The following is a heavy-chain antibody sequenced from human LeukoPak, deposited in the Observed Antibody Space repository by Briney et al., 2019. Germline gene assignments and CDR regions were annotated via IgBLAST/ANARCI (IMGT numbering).Heavy chain of an antibody. V-gene: IGHV1-69*06. Sequence: SVKVSCKASGGTFSSYAISWVRQAPGQGLEWMGGIIPIFGTANYAQKFQGRVTITADKSTSTAYMELSSLRSEDTAVYYCANGYYYDILTGYYKDRDKSFDYWGQGTLVTVSS. J-gene: IGHJ4*02. CDR2: IIPIFGTA. CDR3: ANGYYYDILTGYYKDRDKSFDY. CDR1: GGTFSSYA. D-gene: IGHD3-9*01.